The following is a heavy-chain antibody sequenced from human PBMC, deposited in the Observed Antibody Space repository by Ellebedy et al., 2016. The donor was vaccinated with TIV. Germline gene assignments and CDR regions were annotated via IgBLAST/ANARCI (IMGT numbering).Heavy chain of an antibody. CDR1: GGSISGGDYY. Sequence: SDTLSLTCTVSGGSISGGDYYWSLIRQPPGRGLEWIGYIYYSGSTYDNPSLKSRVTISVDTSKNQFSLKLSSVTAADTAVYYCAGTKEVFDYWGQGTLVTVSS. CDR2: IYYSGST. CDR3: AGTKEVFDY. V-gene: IGHV4-30-4*02. J-gene: IGHJ4*02.